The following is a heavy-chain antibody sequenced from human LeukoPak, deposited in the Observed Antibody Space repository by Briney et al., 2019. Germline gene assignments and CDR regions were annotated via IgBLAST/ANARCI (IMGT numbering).Heavy chain of an antibody. Sequence: SETLSLTCTVSGGSISSSSYYWSWIRQPPGKGLEWIGYIYYSGSTNYNPSLKSRVTISVDTSKNQFSLKLSSVTAADTAVYYCARAPAGAAAGSIFSDYYYYYMDVWGKGTTVTISS. D-gene: IGHD6-13*01. CDR1: GGSISSSSYY. CDR2: IYYSGST. J-gene: IGHJ6*03. CDR3: ARAPAGAAAGSIFSDYYYYYMDV. V-gene: IGHV4-61*01.